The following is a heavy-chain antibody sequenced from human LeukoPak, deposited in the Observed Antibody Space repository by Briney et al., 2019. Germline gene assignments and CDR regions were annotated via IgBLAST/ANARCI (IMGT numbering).Heavy chain of an antibody. Sequence: GGSLRLSCSASGFIFSSYAMYWVRQAPGKGLEYVSAISNNGGTTYYADSEKGRFTISRDNSKNTLYLQMSSLRPEDTAVYYCVRSSGSMDVWGQGTTVTVSS. CDR1: GFIFSSYA. J-gene: IGHJ6*02. CDR3: VRSSGSMDV. CDR2: ISNNGGTT. V-gene: IGHV3-64D*06. D-gene: IGHD3-10*01.